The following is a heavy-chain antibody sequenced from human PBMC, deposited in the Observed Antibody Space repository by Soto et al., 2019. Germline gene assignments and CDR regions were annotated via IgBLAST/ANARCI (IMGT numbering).Heavy chain of an antibody. J-gene: IGHJ4*02. CDR3: AKPYSGNYPRPFDY. V-gene: IGHV3-30*18. CDR1: GFTFSIYG. CDR2: ISYHGSNK. D-gene: IGHD1-26*01. Sequence: ESGGGVVQPGTSLRLSCAASGFTFSIYGMHWVRQAPGKGLEWVAAISYHGSNKYYADSVKGRFTISRDNSKNTLYLQMDSPRAEDTAVYYCAKPYSGNYPRPFDYWGQGTLVTVSS.